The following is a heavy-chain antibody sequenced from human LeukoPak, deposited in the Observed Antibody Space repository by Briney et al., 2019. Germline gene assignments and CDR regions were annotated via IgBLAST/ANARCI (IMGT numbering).Heavy chain of an antibody. D-gene: IGHD3-22*01. CDR2: ISSSSSTI. Sequence: GGSLRLSCAASGFTFSSYSMNWVRQAPGKGLEWVSYISSSSSTIYYADSVKGRFTISRDNAKNTLYLQMNSLRAEDTAVSYCARDPNYYYDSSGYPRWFDYWGQGTLVTVSS. CDR1: GFTFSSYS. J-gene: IGHJ4*02. V-gene: IGHV3-48*04. CDR3: ARDPNYYYDSSGYPRWFDY.